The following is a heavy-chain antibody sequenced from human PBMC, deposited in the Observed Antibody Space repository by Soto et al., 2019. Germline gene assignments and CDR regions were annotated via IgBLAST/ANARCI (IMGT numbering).Heavy chain of an antibody. Sequence: QVQLQESGPGLVKPSQTLSLTCTVSGGSISSGGYYWSWFRQHPGKGLEWIGYIYYSGSTYYNPSLKSRVTISVDTSKNQFSLKLSSVTAADTAVYYCARDCALWWGGGYYYYGMDVWGQGTTVTVSS. CDR3: ARDCALWWGGGYYYYGMDV. J-gene: IGHJ6*02. CDR2: IYYSGST. CDR1: GGSISSGGYY. D-gene: IGHD2-21*01. V-gene: IGHV4-31*03.